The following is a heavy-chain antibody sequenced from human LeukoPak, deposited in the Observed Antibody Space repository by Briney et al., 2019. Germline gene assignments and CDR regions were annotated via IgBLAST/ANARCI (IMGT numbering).Heavy chain of an antibody. V-gene: IGHV3-21*01. CDR3: AKGPILTGPHPPGY. CDR2: ISSSSSYI. Sequence: GGSLRLSCAASGFTFSSYSMNWVRQAPGKGLEGVSSISSSSSYIYYADSVKGRFTISRDNSKNTLYLQMNSLRAEDTAVYYCAKGPILTGPHPPGYWGQGTLVTVSS. CDR1: GFTFSSYS. D-gene: IGHD3-9*01. J-gene: IGHJ4*02.